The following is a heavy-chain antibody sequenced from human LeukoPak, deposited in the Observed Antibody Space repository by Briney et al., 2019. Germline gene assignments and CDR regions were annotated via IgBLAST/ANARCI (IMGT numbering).Heavy chain of an antibody. J-gene: IGHJ4*02. CDR3: ARDPHTALDY. CDR1: GFTFSNNW. V-gene: IGHV3-7*01. CDR2: INQDESQK. Sequence: GGSLRLSCAASGFTFSNNWMTWVRQAPGKGLEWVANINQDESQKYNVDSVKGRFTISRDNAKNSLYLNMNSLRAEDTAVYYCARDPHTALDYWGQGTLVTVSS. D-gene: IGHD5-18*01.